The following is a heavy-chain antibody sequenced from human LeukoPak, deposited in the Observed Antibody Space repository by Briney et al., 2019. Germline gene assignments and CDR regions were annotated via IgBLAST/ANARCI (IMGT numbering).Heavy chain of an antibody. J-gene: IGHJ4*02. CDR2: ISSSSSTI. Sequence: RPGGSLRLSCAASGFTFSSYSMNWVRQAPGKGLEWVSYISSSSSTIYYADSVKGRFTISRDNSMDTLYLQMSSLRAEDTAVYYCAKDRGRYYDSSGYYWGYYFDSWGQGILVTVST. V-gene: IGHV3-48*01. CDR3: AKDRGRYYDSSGYYWGYYFDS. CDR1: GFTFSSYS. D-gene: IGHD3-22*01.